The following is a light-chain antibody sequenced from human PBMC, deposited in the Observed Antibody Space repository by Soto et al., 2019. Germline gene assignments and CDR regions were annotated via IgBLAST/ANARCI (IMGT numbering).Light chain of an antibody. CDR1: TGAVTSGYY. CDR3: LLYYGGAQV. V-gene: IGLV7-43*01. J-gene: IGLJ2*01. Sequence: QAVVTQEPSLTVSPGGTVTLTCASSTGAVTSGYYPNWFQQKPGQAPRALIYSTGNKHSWTPARFSGSLLGGKAALTLSGVQHEDEAEYYCLLYYGGAQVFGGGTKLTVL. CDR2: STG.